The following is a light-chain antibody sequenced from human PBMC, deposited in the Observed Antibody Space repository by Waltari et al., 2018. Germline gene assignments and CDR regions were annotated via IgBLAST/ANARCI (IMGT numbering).Light chain of an antibody. V-gene: IGLV1-44*01. CDR3: AAWDDRMNGHWV. CDR1: SSNIGDNV. J-gene: IGLJ3*02. Sequence: QSVLTQSPSASGTPGQRVTISCSGSSSNIGDNVVNWYQQLPGKAPKLLIYRNDQRPSGVPDRFSASKSGTSASLAISCLQSEDEADYYCAAWDDRMNGHWVFGGGTKVTVL. CDR2: RND.